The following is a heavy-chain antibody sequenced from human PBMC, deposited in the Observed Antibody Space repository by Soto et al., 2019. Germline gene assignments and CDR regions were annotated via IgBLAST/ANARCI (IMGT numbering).Heavy chain of an antibody. V-gene: IGHV3-30*18. D-gene: IGHD2-2*01. CDR2: ISYDGSNK. J-gene: IGHJ5*02. CDR3: AKEAGWGCSSIICYPWFDP. Sequence: GGSLRLSCAASGFTFTSYGMHWVRQAPGKGLEWVAVISYDGSNKYYADSVKGRFTISRDNSKNTLDLQMNSLRVEDTALYFCAKEAGWGCSSIICYPWFDPWGQGTLVTVS. CDR1: GFTFTSYG.